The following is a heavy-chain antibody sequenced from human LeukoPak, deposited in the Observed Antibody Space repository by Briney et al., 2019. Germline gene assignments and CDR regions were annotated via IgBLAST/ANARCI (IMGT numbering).Heavy chain of an antibody. Sequence: GGSLRLSCAASEFTFSSYWMSWVRQAPGKGLEWVANIKQDGSEKYYVDSVRGRFTISRDNAKSSLYLQMNSLRAEDTAVYYCARDPSTVTTGYYWGQGTLVTVFS. J-gene: IGHJ4*02. CDR1: EFTFSSYW. D-gene: IGHD4-17*01. CDR2: IKQDGSEK. V-gene: IGHV3-7*01. CDR3: ARDPSTVTTGYY.